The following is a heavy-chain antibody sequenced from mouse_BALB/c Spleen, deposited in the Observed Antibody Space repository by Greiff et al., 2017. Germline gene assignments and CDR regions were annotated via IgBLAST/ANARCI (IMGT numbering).Heavy chain of an antibody. J-gene: IGHJ3*01. CDR1: GYSITSGYY. CDR2: ISYDGSN. V-gene: IGHV3-6*02. Sequence: ESGPGLVKPSQSLSLTCSVTGYSITSGYYWNWIRQFPGNKLEWMGYISYDGSNNYNPSLKNRISITRDTSKNQFFLKLNSVTTEDTATYYCANIYYDYDGLAYWGQGTLVTVSA. D-gene: IGHD2-4*01. CDR3: ANIYYDYDGLAY.